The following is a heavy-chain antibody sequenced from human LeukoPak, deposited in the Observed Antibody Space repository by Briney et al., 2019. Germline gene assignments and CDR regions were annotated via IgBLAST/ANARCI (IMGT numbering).Heavy chain of an antibody. V-gene: IGHV4-34*01. CDR2: INHSGSA. D-gene: IGHD4-17*01. Sequence: SETLSLTCAVYGGSFSDYYWIWIRQSPGKGPEWIGQINHSGSANYNPSLKSRITISVDSSRNQFSLELTSVTAADTAVYYCARQGASYGDYVWGYYYMDVWGRGTTVIVSS. CDR3: ARQGASYGDYVWGYYYMDV. CDR1: GGSFSDYY. J-gene: IGHJ6*03.